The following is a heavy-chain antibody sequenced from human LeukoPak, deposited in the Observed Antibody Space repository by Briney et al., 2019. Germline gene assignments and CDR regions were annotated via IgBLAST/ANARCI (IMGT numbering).Heavy chain of an antibody. CDR3: ARGGASADARRFDP. V-gene: IGHV1-8*01. CDR2: LNPNSGNI. CDR1: GYAFTSYD. D-gene: IGHD1-26*01. Sequence: ASVKVSCKASGYAFTSYDINWVRQASGQGLEWMGWLNPNSGNIGYAQKFKGRVTITSSTSTSTVFMELGSLTSEDTAVYYCARGGASADARRFDPWGQGTLVTVSS. J-gene: IGHJ5*02.